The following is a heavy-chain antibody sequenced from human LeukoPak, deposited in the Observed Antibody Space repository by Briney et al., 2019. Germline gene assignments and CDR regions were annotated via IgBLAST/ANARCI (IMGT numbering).Heavy chain of an antibody. Sequence: GASVTVSFKTSGYTFTNYGIHWVGQAPGQRREWMGWTNACDGETLYSQDFQGRVTFTTDTATSTTYMELSSLRSGDRAVYYCVRGRTSGSCLFDYWGQGTLVTVSS. V-gene: IGHV1-3*02. CDR2: TNACDGET. CDR1: GYTFTNYG. J-gene: IGHJ4*02. D-gene: IGHD3-10*01. CDR3: VRGRTSGSCLFDY.